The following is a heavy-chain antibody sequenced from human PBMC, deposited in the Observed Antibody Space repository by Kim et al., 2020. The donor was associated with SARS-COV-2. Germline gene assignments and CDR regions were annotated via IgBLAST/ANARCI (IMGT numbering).Heavy chain of an antibody. CDR2: IYSGGST. D-gene: IGHD3-22*01. CDR1: GFTVSSNY. CDR3: ARGRPLGYYDSSGYLDY. Sequence: GGSLRLSCAASGFTVSSNYMSWVRQAPGKGLEWVSVIYSGGSTYYADSVKGRFTISRDNSKNTLYLQMNSLRAEDTAVYYCARGRPLGYYDSSGYLDYWGQGTLVTVSS. J-gene: IGHJ4*02. V-gene: IGHV3-53*01.